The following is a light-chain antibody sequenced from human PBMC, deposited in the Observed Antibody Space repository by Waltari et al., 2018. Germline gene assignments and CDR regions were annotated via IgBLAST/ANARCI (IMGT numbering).Light chain of an antibody. CDR2: HDA. Sequence: SDEFPQPPPVSVSPGHTATITCSGDTLGERYVSWYQQRSGQSPHVVIYHDAKRASGIPERFSGSKSGNTATLIISGTQPMDEADYFCQAWDSSPVVFGGGTKLTVL. V-gene: IGLV3-1*01. CDR3: QAWDSSPVV. CDR1: TLGERY. J-gene: IGLJ2*01.